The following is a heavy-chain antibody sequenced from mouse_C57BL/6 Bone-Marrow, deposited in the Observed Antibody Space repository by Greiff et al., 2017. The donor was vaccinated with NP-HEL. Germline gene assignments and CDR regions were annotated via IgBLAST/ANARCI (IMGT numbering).Heavy chain of an antibody. CDR2: IYWGDDN. CDR1: GFSLSTYGMG. D-gene: IGHD1-1*01. V-gene: IGHV8-12*01. Sequence: QVTLKESGPGILQSSQTLSLSCSFSGFSLSTYGMGVSWLRQPSGKGLEWLAHIYWGDDNRYNPSLKSPLPISMDTSRNQVLLMITSVDTACTATYYCARKAYYYGSSYWYFDVWGTGTTLTVSS. CDR3: ARKAYYYGSSYWYFDV. J-gene: IGHJ1*03.